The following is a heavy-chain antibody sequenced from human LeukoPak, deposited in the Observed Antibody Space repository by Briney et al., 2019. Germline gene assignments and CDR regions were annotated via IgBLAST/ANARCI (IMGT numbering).Heavy chain of an antibody. Sequence: KASETLSLTCTISGGSVSSGSYYWSWIRQPPGKGLEWIGSIYYSGNTYYNPSLKSRGTISVDTSKNQFSLKLDSVTASDTAVYCARHSCTNGVCYSPSYYSLDVWGQGTTVSVSS. V-gene: IGHV4-39*01. CDR3: ARHSCTNGVCYSPSYYSLDV. CDR2: IYYSGNT. D-gene: IGHD2-8*01. CDR1: GGSVSSGSYY. J-gene: IGHJ6*02.